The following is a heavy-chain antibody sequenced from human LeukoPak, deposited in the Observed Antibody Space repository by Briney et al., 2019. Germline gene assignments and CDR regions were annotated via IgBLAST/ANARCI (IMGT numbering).Heavy chain of an antibody. CDR2: ISYDESNK. J-gene: IGHJ4*02. CDR1: GFTFSNYA. Sequence: GGSLRLSCAASGFTFSNYAMHWVRQAPGKGLEWVAVISYDESNKSYADSVKGRFTISRDNSKNTLYLQMNSLRAEDTAVYYCAKPHFDSWGQGTLVTVSS. CDR3: AKPHFDS. V-gene: IGHV3-30*04.